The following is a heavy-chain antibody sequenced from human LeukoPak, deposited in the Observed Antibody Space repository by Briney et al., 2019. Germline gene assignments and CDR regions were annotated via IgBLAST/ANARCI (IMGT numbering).Heavy chain of an antibody. CDR1: GGSFSGYY. CDR2: INHSGST. D-gene: IGHD4-17*01. J-gene: IGHJ2*01. Sequence: PSETLSLTCAVYGGSFSGYYWSWIRQPPGKGLEWIGEINHSGSTNYNPSLKSQVTISVDTSKNQFSLKLSSVTAADTAAYYCARGQDYGDYWYFDLWGRGTLVTVSS. V-gene: IGHV4-34*01. CDR3: ARGQDYGDYWYFDL.